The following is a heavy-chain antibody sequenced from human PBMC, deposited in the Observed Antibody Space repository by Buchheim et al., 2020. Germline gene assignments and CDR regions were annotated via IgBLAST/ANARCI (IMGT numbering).Heavy chain of an antibody. CDR2: ISSSGSTI. D-gene: IGHD3-9*01. CDR1: GFTFSSYE. CDR3: AREDILTGYYQGGFDY. V-gene: IGHV3-48*03. Sequence: EVQLVESGGGLVQPGGSLRLSCAASGFTFSSYEMNWVRQAPGKGLEWVSYISSSGSTIYYAASVKGRFTISSDNAQNSLYLQMNSLRAEDTAVYYCAREDILTGYYQGGFDYWGQGTL. J-gene: IGHJ4*02.